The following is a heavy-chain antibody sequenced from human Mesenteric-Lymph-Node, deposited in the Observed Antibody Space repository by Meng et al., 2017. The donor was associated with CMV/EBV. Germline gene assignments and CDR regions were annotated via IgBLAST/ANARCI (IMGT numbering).Heavy chain of an antibody. J-gene: IGHJ5*02. V-gene: IGHV1-8*01. CDR1: YNLTDYE. CDR2: IHTKKGKK. CDR3: ARGKSGLVPAPMSWFDP. Sequence: YNLTDYEMNWVGQGNRQGREGVGWIHTKKGKKGYAQKFRGRVAMTRDTSINTAYLELSGLGSDDTAVYYCARGKSGLVPAPMSWFDPWGQGTLVTVSS. D-gene: IGHD2-2*01.